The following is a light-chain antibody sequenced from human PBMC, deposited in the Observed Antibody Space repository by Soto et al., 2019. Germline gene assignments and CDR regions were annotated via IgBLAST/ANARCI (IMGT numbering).Light chain of an antibody. V-gene: IGKV3-20*01. Sequence: EIVLTQSPGTLSLSPGERATLSCRASQSVSSSYLAWYQQKPGQAPRLLIYGASSRATGLPDRFSGSGSGTDFTLTIRRLEPEDFAVYYCQQYGSSPWTFGQGTKVEIK. CDR1: QSVSSSY. J-gene: IGKJ1*01. CDR3: QQYGSSPWT. CDR2: GAS.